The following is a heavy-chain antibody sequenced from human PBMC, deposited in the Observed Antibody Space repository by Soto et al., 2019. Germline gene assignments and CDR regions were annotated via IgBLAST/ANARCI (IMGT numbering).Heavy chain of an antibody. Sequence: EVQLLESGGGLVQPGGSLRLSCAASGFTFSSYAMSWVRQAPGKGLEWVSAISGSGGSTYYADSVKGRFTISRDNSKNTLYLQMNSLRAEDTAVYYCAKDFWDIVVVVAASEYFDYWGKGTLVTVSS. CDR3: AKDFWDIVVVVAASEYFDY. J-gene: IGHJ4*02. V-gene: IGHV3-23*01. CDR1: GFTFSSYA. D-gene: IGHD2-15*01. CDR2: ISGSGGST.